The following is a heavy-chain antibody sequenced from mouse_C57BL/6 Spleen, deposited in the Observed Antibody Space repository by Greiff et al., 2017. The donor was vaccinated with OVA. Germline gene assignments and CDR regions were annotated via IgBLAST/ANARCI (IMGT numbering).Heavy chain of an antibody. CDR3: ARFDYDGRDYAMDY. CDR1: GYTFTSYW. D-gene: IGHD2-4*01. V-gene: IGHV1-64*01. J-gene: IGHJ4*01. Sequence: QVQLQQPGAELVKPGASVQLSCKASGYTFTSYWMHWVKQRPGQGLEWIGMIHPNSGSTNYNEKFKSKATLTVDKSSSTAYMQLSSLTSEDSAVYYCARFDYDGRDYAMDYWGQGTSVTVSS. CDR2: IHPNSGST.